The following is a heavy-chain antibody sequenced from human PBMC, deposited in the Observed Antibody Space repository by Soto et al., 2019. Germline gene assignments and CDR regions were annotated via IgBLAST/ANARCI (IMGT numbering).Heavy chain of an antibody. V-gene: IGHV3-23*01. CDR2: ISGSGGST. Sequence: PGGSLRLSCAASGFTFISYAMSWVRQAPGKGLEWVSAISGSGGSTYYADSVKGRFTISRDNSKNTLYLQMNSLRAEDTAVYYCAKDYYYDSSGYYVGSSYFDYWGQGTLVTVSS. J-gene: IGHJ4*02. CDR1: GFTFISYA. D-gene: IGHD3-22*01. CDR3: AKDYYYDSSGYYVGSSYFDY.